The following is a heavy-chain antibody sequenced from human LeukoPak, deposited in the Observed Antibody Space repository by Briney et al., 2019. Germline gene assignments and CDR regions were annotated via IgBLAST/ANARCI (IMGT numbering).Heavy chain of an antibody. V-gene: IGHV3-11*01. CDR1: GFTFTDYY. CDR3: ARDGHYDILTGYFQD. Sequence: GGSLRLSCAASGFTFTDYYMSWIRQAPGKGLEWVSYITNSGTTIYYADSVKGRFTISRDNAKNSLYLQMNSLRAEDTAVYYCARDGHYDILTGYFQDRGQGTLVTVSS. D-gene: IGHD3-9*01. J-gene: IGHJ1*01. CDR2: ITNSGTTI.